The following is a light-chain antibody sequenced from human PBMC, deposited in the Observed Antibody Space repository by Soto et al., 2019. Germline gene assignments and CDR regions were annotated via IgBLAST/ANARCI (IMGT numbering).Light chain of an antibody. V-gene: IGKV3-20*01. CDR3: QKYNSAPWT. CDR2: DAS. CDR1: QSVSSSY. Sequence: EIVLTQSPGTLSFSPGERSTLSCRSSQSVSSSYLAWYQQKPGQAPRLLIYDASNRATGIPARFSGSGSGTDFTLTISSLQPEDVATYYCQKYNSAPWTFGQGTKVDTK. J-gene: IGKJ1*01.